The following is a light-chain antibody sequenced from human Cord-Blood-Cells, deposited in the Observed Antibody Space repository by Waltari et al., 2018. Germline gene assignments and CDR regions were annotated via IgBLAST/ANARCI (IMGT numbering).Light chain of an antibody. CDR3: QQYNNWPRT. V-gene: IGKV3-15*01. Sequence: EIVMTQSPATLSVSPGERATLSCRASQSVSSNLACYQQKPGQAPRLLIYGASTRATGSPARFSGSGSGTEFTLTISSLQSEDFAVYYCQQYNNWPRTFGQGTKVEIK. CDR2: GAS. J-gene: IGKJ1*01. CDR1: QSVSSN.